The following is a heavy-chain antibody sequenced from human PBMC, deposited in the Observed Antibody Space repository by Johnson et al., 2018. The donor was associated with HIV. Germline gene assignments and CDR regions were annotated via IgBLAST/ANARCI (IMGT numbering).Heavy chain of an antibody. CDR1: GFTFSVYP. J-gene: IGHJ3*02. D-gene: IGHD2-2*01. CDR3: ARDDALPNGFDI. CDR2: ISYDGSNK. Sequence: QVQLVESGGGLVQPGRSLRLSCAASGFTFSVYPMHWVRQAPGKGLEWVAVISYDGSNKYYTDSVKGRFTISRDNSKNTLYLQMNSLRAEDTAVYYCARDDALPNGFDIWGQGTMVTVSS. V-gene: IGHV3-30-3*01.